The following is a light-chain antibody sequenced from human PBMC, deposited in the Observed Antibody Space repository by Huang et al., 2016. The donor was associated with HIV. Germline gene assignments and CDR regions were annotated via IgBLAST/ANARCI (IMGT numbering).Light chain of an antibody. CDR1: QSVSSSY. Sequence: EIVFTQSPGTLFLSPGERATLSFRASQSVSSSYLAWYQQKPGQAPRLPIYGASSRATGIPDRFSGSGSGTDFTLTISRLGPEDFAVYYCQQYGSSPITFGQGTRLEIK. V-gene: IGKV3-20*01. J-gene: IGKJ5*01. CDR2: GAS. CDR3: QQYGSSPIT.